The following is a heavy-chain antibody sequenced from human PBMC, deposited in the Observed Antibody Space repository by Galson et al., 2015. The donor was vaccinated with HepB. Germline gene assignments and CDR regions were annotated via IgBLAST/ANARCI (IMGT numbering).Heavy chain of an antibody. D-gene: IGHD3-10*01. CDR1: GFTFSSYG. Sequence: SLRLSCAASGFTFSSYGMHWVRQAPGKGLEWVAVISYDGSNKYYADSVKGRFTISRDNSKNTLYLQMNSLRAEDTAVYYCAKDPLSLLLWFGAPDYWGQGTLVTVSS. CDR2: ISYDGSNK. J-gene: IGHJ4*02. V-gene: IGHV3-30*18. CDR3: AKDPLSLLLWFGAPDY.